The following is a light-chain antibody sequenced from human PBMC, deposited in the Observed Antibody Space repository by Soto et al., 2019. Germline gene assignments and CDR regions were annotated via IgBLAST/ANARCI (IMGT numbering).Light chain of an antibody. CDR1: QSVSGW. J-gene: IGKJ1*01. V-gene: IGKV1-5*01. CDR3: QPYYNYWT. CDR2: DAS. Sequence: EIGRAQSTYRLSASVGDTVTDTCRASQSVSGWLAWYQQKPGEAPKLLIYDASALPRGVPSRFIGSGSATEVTLIITSLQPYDFATYYWQPYYNYWTFAQGTKVDIK.